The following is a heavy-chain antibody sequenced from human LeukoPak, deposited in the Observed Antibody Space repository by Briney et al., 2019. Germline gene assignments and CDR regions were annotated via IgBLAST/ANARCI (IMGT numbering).Heavy chain of an antibody. V-gene: IGHV3-20*04. J-gene: IGHJ4*02. Sequence: PGGSLRLSCAASGFNFDDYGMTWVRQAPGKGLEWVSTINWNGRSTGYADSVKGRFTISRDNAKNSLYLQLNSLRAEDTAVYYCAKDQLGYCSSTSCYGNYFDYWGQGTLVTVSS. CDR1: GFNFDDYG. D-gene: IGHD2-2*01. CDR3: AKDQLGYCSSTSCYGNYFDY. CDR2: INWNGRST.